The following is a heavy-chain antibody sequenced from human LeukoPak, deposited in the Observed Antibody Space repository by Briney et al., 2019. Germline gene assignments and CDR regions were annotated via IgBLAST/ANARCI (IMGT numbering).Heavy chain of an antibody. V-gene: IGHV3-23*01. Sequence: GGSLTLSCAASGFTFSSYAMSWVRQAPGKGLEWVSAISGSGGSTYYADSVKGRFTISRDNSKNTLYLQMNSLRAEDTAVYYCAFYDSSGYSFDYWGQGTLVTVSS. CDR2: ISGSGGST. J-gene: IGHJ4*02. D-gene: IGHD3-22*01. CDR1: GFTFSSYA. CDR3: AFYDSSGYSFDY.